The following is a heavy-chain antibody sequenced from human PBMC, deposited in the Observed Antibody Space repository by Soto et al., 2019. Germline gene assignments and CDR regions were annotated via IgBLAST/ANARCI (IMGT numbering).Heavy chain of an antibody. CDR2: FDPEDGET. J-gene: IGHJ5*02. V-gene: IGHV1-24*01. D-gene: IGHD3-16*01. CDR3: ARDHLEIAFPARGSGNWFDP. Sequence: SVKVSCKVSGYTLTELSMHWVRQAPGKGLEWMGGFDPEDGETIYAQKFQGRATMTEDTSTDTAYMELSSLRSEDTAVYYCARDHLEIAFPARGSGNWFDPWGQGTLVTVSS. CDR1: GYTLTELS.